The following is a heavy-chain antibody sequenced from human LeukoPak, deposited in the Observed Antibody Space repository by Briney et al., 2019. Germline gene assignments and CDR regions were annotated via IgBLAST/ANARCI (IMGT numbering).Heavy chain of an antibody. V-gene: IGHV4-4*07. Sequence: SETLSLTCSVSGVSISAYYWSWIRQPAGKGLEWIGRIYPGESIYASENTNYNPSLKSRVTISVDTSKNQFSLKLSSVTAADTAVYYCARDITMVRGVGPGGSYWGQGTLVTVSS. D-gene: IGHD3-10*01. CDR2: IYPGESIYASENT. CDR3: ARDITMVRGVGPGGSY. J-gene: IGHJ4*02. CDR1: GVSISAYY.